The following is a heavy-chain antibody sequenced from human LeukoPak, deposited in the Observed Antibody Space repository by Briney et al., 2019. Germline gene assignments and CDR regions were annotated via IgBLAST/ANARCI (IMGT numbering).Heavy chain of an antibody. Sequence: SETLSLTCTVSGGSISSYYWSWIRQPPGKGLEWIGYIYYSGSTNYNPSLKSRVTISVDTSKNQFSLKLSSVTAADTAVYYCARGAVTGYYPVYYYYGMDVWGKGTTVTVSS. D-gene: IGHD3-9*01. V-gene: IGHV4-59*01. CDR1: GGSISSYY. CDR3: ARGAVTGYYPVYYYYGMDV. CDR2: IYYSGST. J-gene: IGHJ6*04.